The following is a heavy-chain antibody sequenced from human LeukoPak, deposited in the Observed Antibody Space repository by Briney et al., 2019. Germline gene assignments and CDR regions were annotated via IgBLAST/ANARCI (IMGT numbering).Heavy chain of an antibody. Sequence: PGGSLRLSCAASGFTFSSYAMSWVRQAPGKGLEWVSTISGSDGSPYYADSVKGRFTISRDNSKNTLYLQMNSLRAEDTAVYYCAREELLGAYCYYGMDVWGQGTTVTVSS. CDR3: AREELLGAYCYYGMDV. CDR2: ISGSDGSP. V-gene: IGHV3-23*01. J-gene: IGHJ6*02. D-gene: IGHD1-26*01. CDR1: GFTFSSYA.